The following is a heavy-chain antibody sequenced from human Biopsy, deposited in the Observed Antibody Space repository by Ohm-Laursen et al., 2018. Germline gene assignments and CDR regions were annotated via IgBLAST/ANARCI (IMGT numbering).Heavy chain of an antibody. J-gene: IGHJ3*02. CDR1: GGSFNGYF. Sequence: SETLSLTCTVYGGSFNGYFWSWIRQPPGKGLEWIGGITQSGSTNYSPSLKSRVTISVDTAKKQFSLSLRSVTAADTAVYYCARGTGRYYVYGAFDIWGQGTVVTVSS. V-gene: IGHV4-34*01. CDR3: ARGTGRYYVYGAFDI. CDR2: ITQSGST. D-gene: IGHD1-26*01.